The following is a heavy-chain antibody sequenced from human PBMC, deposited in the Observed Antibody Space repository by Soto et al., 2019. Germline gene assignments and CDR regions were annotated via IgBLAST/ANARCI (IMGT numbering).Heavy chain of an antibody. Sequence: QLQLQESGPGLVKPSETLSLTCTVSGGSISSSSYYWGWIRQPPGKGLEWIGSIYYSGSTYYNPSLKSRVTISVDTSKNQFSLKLSSVTAADTAVYYCARRGYSSGWYVLNYFDYLGQGTLVTVSS. CDR1: GGSISSSSYY. J-gene: IGHJ4*02. CDR3: ARRGYSSGWYVLNYFDY. D-gene: IGHD6-19*01. V-gene: IGHV4-39*01. CDR2: IYYSGST.